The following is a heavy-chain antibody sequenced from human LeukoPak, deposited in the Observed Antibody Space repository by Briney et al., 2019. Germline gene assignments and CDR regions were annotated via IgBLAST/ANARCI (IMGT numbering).Heavy chain of an antibody. CDR2: ISWNSGSI. CDR1: GFTFDDYA. D-gene: IGHD3-10*01. CDR3: ARDLSRSFSMIRGLIQHREFDF. Sequence: GGSLRLSCAASGFTFDDYAMHWVRQAPGKGLEWVSGISWNSGSIGYADSVKGRFTISRDNAKNSLYLQMNSLRAEDTAVYYCARDLSRSFSMIRGLIQHREFDFWGRGTLVTVSS. V-gene: IGHV3-9*01. J-gene: IGHJ4*02.